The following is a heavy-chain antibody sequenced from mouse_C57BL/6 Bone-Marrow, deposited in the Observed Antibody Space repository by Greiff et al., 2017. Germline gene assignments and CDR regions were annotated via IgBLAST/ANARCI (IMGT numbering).Heavy chain of an antibody. CDR2: ISDGGSYT. V-gene: IGHV5-4*01. Sequence: EVKLVESGGGLVKPGGSLKLSCAASGFTFSSYAMSWVRQTPEKRLEWVATISDGGSYTYYPDNVKGRFTISRDNAKNNLYLQMSHLKSEDTAMYYCAREDGAWFAYWGQGTLVTVYA. D-gene: IGHD2-3*01. CDR1: GFTFSSYA. J-gene: IGHJ3*01. CDR3: AREDGAWFAY.